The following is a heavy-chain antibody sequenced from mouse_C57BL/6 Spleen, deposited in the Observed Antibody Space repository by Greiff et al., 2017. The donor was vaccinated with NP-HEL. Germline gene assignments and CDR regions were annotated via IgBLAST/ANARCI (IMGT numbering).Heavy chain of an antibody. CDR2: INPNNGGT. J-gene: IGHJ2*01. V-gene: IGHV1-18*01. D-gene: IGHD1-1*01. CDR1: GYTFTDYN. CDR3: ARRALYGSSPYYFDY. Sequence: EVQLQQSGPELVKPGASVKIPCKASGYTFTDYNMDWVKQSHGKSLEWIGDINPNNGGTIYNQKFKGKATLTVDKSSSTAYMELRSLTSEDTAVYYCARRALYGSSPYYFDYWGQGTTLTVSS.